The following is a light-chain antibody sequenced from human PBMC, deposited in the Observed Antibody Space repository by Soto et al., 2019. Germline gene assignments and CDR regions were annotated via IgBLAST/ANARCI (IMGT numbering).Light chain of an antibody. Sequence: EIVLTQSPGTLSLSPGEGATLLCRASRSLGTYSLAWYQQKPGQAPRVLIPGTSSRAAGIPDRFSGSGSGTDFTLTITRLEPEDFAVYYCRHYGDSLFIFGPGTKVDIK. CDR2: GTS. J-gene: IGKJ3*01. CDR3: RHYGDSLFI. V-gene: IGKV3-20*01. CDR1: RSLGTYS.